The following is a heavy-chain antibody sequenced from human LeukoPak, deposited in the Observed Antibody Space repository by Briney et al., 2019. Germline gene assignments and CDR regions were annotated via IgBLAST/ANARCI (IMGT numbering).Heavy chain of an antibody. CDR1: GYTFTIYG. CDR2: ISAYNGNT. D-gene: IGHD3-9*01. J-gene: IGHJ5*02. Sequence: ASGKVSCKASGYTFTIYGISWVLPAPRQGLEWIGWISAYNGNTNYAQKIQGRVTMTTDTSTSTAHMELRSLRSDDTAVYYFSREGPAYDILTGYLGFDPWGQGTLVTVSS. CDR3: SREGPAYDILTGYLGFDP. V-gene: IGHV1-18*01.